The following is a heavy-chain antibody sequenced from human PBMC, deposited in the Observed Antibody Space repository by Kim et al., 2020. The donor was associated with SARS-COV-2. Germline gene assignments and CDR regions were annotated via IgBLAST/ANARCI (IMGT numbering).Heavy chain of an antibody. CDR2: IGPSVATT. D-gene: IGHD7-27*01. V-gene: IGHV3-23*01. Sequence: GGSLRLSCAASGFTFGSHDMSWVRQAPGKGLEWVSSIGPSVATTFYADSVKGRFAISRDNSKNTLYLQMNSLRADDTALYFCARGLGTPDYLGQGALVTV. CDR3: ARGLGTPDY. J-gene: IGHJ4*02. CDR1: GFTFGSHD.